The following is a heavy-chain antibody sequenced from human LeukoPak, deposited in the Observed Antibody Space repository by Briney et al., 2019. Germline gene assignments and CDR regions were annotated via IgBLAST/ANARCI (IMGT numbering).Heavy chain of an antibody. V-gene: IGHV3-7*01. D-gene: IGHD3-22*01. Sequence: PGGSLRLSCEASGFMFSKYWMTWVRQAPGKGLEWVANIRGDGSVKYLLDSVKGRFSISRDNAKNSLSLEMNNLRAEATAVYYCSRDANYYDSSRHYFDAFDIWGRGTMVTVSS. J-gene: IGHJ3*02. CDR2: IRGDGSVK. CDR1: GFMFSKYW. CDR3: SRDANYYDSSRHYFDAFDI.